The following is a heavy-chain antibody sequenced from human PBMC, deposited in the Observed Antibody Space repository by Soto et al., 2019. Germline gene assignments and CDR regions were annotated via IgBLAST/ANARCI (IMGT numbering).Heavy chain of an antibody. V-gene: IGHV2-5*02. CDR3: AHRPSYCSGGSCYSGFDY. CDR1: GFSLSTSGVG. D-gene: IGHD2-15*01. Sequence: QITLKESGPTLVKPTQTLTLTCTFSGFSLSTSGVGVGRIRQPPGKALEWLALIYWDDDKRYSPSLKSRLTITKDTSKNQAVLTMTNMDPVDTATYYCAHRPSYCSGGSCYSGFDYWGQGTLVTVSS. J-gene: IGHJ4*02. CDR2: IYWDDDK.